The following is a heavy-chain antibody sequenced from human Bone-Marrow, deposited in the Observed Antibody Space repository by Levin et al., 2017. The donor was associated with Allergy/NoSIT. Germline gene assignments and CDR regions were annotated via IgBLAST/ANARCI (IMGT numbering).Heavy chain of an antibody. Sequence: SETLSLTCTVSGYSISSGYYWGWIRQPPGKGLEWIGSIYHSGSTYYNPSLKSRVTISVDTSKNQFSLKLSSVTAADTAVYYCASEVPAAIDAFDIWGQGTMVTVSS. D-gene: IGHD2-2*01. J-gene: IGHJ3*02. CDR2: IYHSGST. CDR3: ASEVPAAIDAFDI. V-gene: IGHV4-38-2*02. CDR1: GYSISSGYY.